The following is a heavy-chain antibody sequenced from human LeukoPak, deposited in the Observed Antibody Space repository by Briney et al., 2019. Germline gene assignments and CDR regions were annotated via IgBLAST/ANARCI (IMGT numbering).Heavy chain of an antibody. Sequence: GGSLRLSCAGSGFTFSSYIMNWVRHAPGKGLEWVSSISESSVYINYADSVKGRFTISRDNAKYSLYLQMTSLRAEDAAVYYCARSYYDSSGYPHSDLDYWGQGTLVTVSS. D-gene: IGHD3-22*01. J-gene: IGHJ4*02. V-gene: IGHV3-21*01. CDR1: GFTFSSYI. CDR3: ARSYYDSSGYPHSDLDY. CDR2: ISESSVYI.